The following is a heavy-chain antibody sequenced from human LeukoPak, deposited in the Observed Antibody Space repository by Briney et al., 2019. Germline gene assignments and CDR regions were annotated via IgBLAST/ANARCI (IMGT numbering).Heavy chain of an antibody. Sequence: PGGSLRLSCAASGFIFSSYWMAWVRQAPGKGLEWVANIKEDGSEKNYVDSVKGRFTISRDNSKNTLYLQMNSLRAEDTAVYYCARTTRIAAAGSFDYWGQGTLVTVSS. D-gene: IGHD6-13*01. J-gene: IGHJ4*02. V-gene: IGHV3-7*01. CDR1: GFIFSSYW. CDR3: ARTTRIAAAGSFDY. CDR2: IKEDGSEK.